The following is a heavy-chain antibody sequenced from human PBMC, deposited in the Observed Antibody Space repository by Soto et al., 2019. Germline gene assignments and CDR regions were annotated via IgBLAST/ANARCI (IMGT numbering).Heavy chain of an antibody. V-gene: IGHV1-2*02. CDR1: GYPVTAYY. CDR3: ARGGGVGVAGSAAFDM. Sequence: QLHLVQSGAVVKKPGASVTVSCSASGYPVTAYYMHWVRQAPGRGLEWMGGINPATGAAKYTQTFQGRVTMTEETSTSTVFMELSGLTSEDTAVFYCARGGGVGVAGSAAFDMWGQGTLVTVSS. CDR2: INPATGAA. J-gene: IGHJ3*02. D-gene: IGHD3-3*01.